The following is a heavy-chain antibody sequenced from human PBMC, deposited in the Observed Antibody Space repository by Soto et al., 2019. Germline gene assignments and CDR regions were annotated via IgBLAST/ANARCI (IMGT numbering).Heavy chain of an antibody. Sequence: SETLSLTCAVYGGSFSGYYWSWIRQPPGKGLEWIGEINHSGSTNYNPSLKSRVTISVDTSKNQFSLKLSSVTAADTAVYYCARLDKQWLPYYYYYGMDVWGQGTTVTVSS. CDR3: ARLDKQWLPYYYYYGMDV. V-gene: IGHV4-34*01. CDR1: GGSFSGYY. D-gene: IGHD6-19*01. CDR2: INHSGST. J-gene: IGHJ6*02.